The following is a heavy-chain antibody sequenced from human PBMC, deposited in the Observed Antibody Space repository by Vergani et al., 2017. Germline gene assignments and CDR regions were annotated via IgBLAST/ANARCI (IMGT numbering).Heavy chain of an antibody. Sequence: QVQLVQSGSELKKPGASVKVSCKASGYTFTGYYMHWVRQAPGQGLEWMGWINPNSGGTNYAQKFQGRVTMTRDTSISTAYMELSRLRSDDTAVYYCARACPHSSSWYVTNWFDPWGQGTLVTVSS. V-gene: IGHV1-2*02. J-gene: IGHJ5*02. D-gene: IGHD6-13*01. CDR2: INPNSGGT. CDR3: ARACPHSSSWYVTNWFDP. CDR1: GYTFTGYY.